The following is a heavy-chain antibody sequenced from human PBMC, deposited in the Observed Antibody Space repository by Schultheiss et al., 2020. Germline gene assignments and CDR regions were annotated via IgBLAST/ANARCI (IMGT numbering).Heavy chain of an antibody. CDR1: GGSISSSNW. J-gene: IGHJ6*02. D-gene: IGHD2-2*01. CDR3: ARDRHIVVVPAATPYGMDV. CDR2: IYHSGST. Sequence: SATLSLTCAVSGGSISSSNWWSWIRQPPGKGLEWIGEIYHSGSTNYNPSLKSRVTISVDKSKNQFSLKLSSVTAADTAVYYCARDRHIVVVPAATPYGMDVWGQGTTVTVSS. V-gene: IGHV4-4*02.